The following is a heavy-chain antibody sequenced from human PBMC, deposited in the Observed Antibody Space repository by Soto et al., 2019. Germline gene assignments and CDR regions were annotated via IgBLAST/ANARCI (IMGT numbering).Heavy chain of an antibody. D-gene: IGHD3-16*01. CDR1: GFTFSSYG. J-gene: IGHJ4*02. V-gene: IGHV3-33*01. Sequence: GGSLRLSCAASGFTFSSYGMHWVRQAPGKGLEWVAVIWYDGSNKYYADSVKGRFTISRDNSKNTLYLQMNSLRAEDTAVYYCEREGDNPRWPSSFDYWGQGPLVTVS. CDR2: IWYDGSNK. CDR3: EREGDNPRWPSSFDY.